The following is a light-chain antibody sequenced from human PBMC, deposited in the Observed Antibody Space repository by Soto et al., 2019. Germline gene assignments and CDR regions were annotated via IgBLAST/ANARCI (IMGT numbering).Light chain of an antibody. J-gene: IGKJ4*01. CDR1: QGITSY. CDR3: QQYDNLLT. CDR2: GAS. V-gene: IGKV1-9*01. Sequence: IQLTQSPSSLSASVGDSVTITCRASQGITSYLAWYQQKPGKAPNLLIYGASTLQSGVPSRFSGSGSGTDFTFTISSLQPEDIATYYCQQYDNLLTFGGGTKVDI.